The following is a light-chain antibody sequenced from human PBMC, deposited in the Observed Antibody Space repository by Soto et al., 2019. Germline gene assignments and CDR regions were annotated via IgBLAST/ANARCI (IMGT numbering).Light chain of an antibody. J-gene: IGKJ3*01. CDR1: QGIRNY. Sequence: DIQMTQSPTSLSASVGDRVTITCRASQGIRNYVAWYQQIPGKAPKLLIYAASTLQSGVPSRFSGSGSGTDFTLTINGLKPEDVATYYCQKYSSVPIFGPGTKVEIK. V-gene: IGKV1-27*01. CDR2: AAS. CDR3: QKYSSVPI.